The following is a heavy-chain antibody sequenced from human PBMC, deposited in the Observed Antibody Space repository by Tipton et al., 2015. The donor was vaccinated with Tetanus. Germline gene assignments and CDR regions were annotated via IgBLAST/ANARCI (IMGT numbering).Heavy chain of an antibody. CDR3: ARPTGGNWFDP. Sequence: TLSLTCTVSGGSVSSGSYYWSWIRQPAGKGLEWIGSIYYSGSTYYNPSLKSRVTISVDTSKNQFSLKLSSVTAADTAVYYCARPTGGNWFDPWGQGTLVTVSS. V-gene: IGHV4-39*01. CDR1: GGSVSSGSYY. J-gene: IGHJ5*02. D-gene: IGHD4-17*01. CDR2: IYYSGST.